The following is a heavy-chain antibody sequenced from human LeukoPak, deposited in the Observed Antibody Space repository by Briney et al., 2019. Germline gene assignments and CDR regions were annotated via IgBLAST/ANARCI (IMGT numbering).Heavy chain of an antibody. V-gene: IGHV1-18*01. J-gene: IGHJ4*02. CDR2: ISAYNGNT. Sequence: ASVKVSCKASGYTFTSYGISWVRQAPGQGLERMGWISAYNGNTNYAQKLQGRVTMTTDTSTSAAYMELRSLRSDDTAVYYCAKSNAKYNSGNARDYWGQGTLVTVSS. CDR1: GYTFTSYG. D-gene: IGHD1-26*01. CDR3: AKSNAKYNSGNARDY.